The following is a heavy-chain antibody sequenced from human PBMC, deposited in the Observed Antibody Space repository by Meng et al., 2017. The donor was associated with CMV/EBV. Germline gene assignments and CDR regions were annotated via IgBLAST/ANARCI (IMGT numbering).Heavy chain of an antibody. D-gene: IGHD1-26*01. CDR1: GGSISSYY. J-gene: IGHJ4*02. V-gene: IGHV4-59*12. CDR2: IYYSGST. Sequence: GSLRLSCTVSGGSISSYYWSWIRQPPGKGLEWIGYIYYSGSTYYNPSLKSRVTISVDTSKNQFSLKLSSVTAADTAVYYCARDGVGATTGFDYWGQGTLVTVSS. CDR3: ARDGVGATTGFDY.